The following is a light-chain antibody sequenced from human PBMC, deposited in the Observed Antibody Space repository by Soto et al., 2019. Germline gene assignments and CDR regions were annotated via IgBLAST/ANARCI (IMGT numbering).Light chain of an antibody. Sequence: DIQMTQSPSSVSASVGDRVTITFRASQGISSWLAWYQQKPGKAPKLLIYAASSLQSGVPSRYSGSGSGTDFTRTIRRLQPVGFGTYYCQQTNSFLLHFAGRTKVDI. J-gene: IGKJ4*01. V-gene: IGKV1-12*01. CDR1: QGISSW. CDR2: AAS. CDR3: QQTNSFLLH.